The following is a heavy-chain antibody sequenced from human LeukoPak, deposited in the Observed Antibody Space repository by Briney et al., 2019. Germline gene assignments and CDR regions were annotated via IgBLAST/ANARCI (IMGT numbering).Heavy chain of an antibody. D-gene: IGHD3-9*01. J-gene: IGHJ4*02. Sequence: GGSLRLSCAASGFTFTSYSMNWVRQAPGKGLEWVSSISSSSYIYYADSVKGRFTISRDNAKNSLYLQMSSLRAEDTAIYYCARLYDILTGAFDYWGQGTLVTVSS. CDR2: ISSSSYI. CDR1: GFTFTSYS. CDR3: ARLYDILTGAFDY. V-gene: IGHV3-21*01.